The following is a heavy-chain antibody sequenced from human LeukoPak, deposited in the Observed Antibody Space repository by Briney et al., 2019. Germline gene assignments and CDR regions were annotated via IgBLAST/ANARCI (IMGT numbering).Heavy chain of an antibody. V-gene: IGHV4-4*09. J-gene: IGHJ5*02. CDR1: GGSISSCY. CDR2: IYTSGST. CDR3: AAAGATTYYDFWSGYYNWFDP. Sequence: KSSETLSLTCTVSGGSISSCYWSWIRQPPGKGLEWIGYIYTSGSTNYNPSLKSRVTISVDTSKNQFSLKLSSVTAADTAVYYCAAAGATTYYDFWSGYYNWFDPWGQGTLVTVSS. D-gene: IGHD3-3*01.